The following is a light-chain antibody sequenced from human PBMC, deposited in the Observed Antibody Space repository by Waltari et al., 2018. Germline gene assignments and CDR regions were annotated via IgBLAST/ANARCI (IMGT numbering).Light chain of an antibody. J-gene: IGKJ4*01. CDR2: GAS. CDR1: RSVNSN. V-gene: IGKV3-15*01. Sequence: EVVLTQSPDTLSVSPGERATLSCRTSRSVNSNLAWYQHKPGQAPGILMYGASTGPTGIPARFIGSESWTEFTLTITSLQSEDFAVYYCQQYNNWPLTFGGGTKVEI. CDR3: QQYNNWPLT.